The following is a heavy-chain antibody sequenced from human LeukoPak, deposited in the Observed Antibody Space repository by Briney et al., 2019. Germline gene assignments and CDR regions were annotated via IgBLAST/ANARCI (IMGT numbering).Heavy chain of an antibody. CDR1: GFTFSSYW. J-gene: IGHJ4*02. V-gene: IGHV3-74*01. CDR3: AILGNYCSSTSCPDY. D-gene: IGHD2-2*01. Sequence: GGSLRLSCAASGFTFSSYWMHWVRQAPGKGLVWVSRINSDGSSTNYADSVKGRFTISRDNAKNTLYLQMNSLRAEDTAVYYCAILGNYCSSTSCPDYWGQGTLVTVSS. CDR2: INSDGSST.